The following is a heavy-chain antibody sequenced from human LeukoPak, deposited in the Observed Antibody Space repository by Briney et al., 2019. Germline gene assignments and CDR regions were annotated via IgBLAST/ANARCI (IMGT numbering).Heavy chain of an antibody. Sequence: SETLSLTCTVSGGSISSYYWSWIRQPPGKGLEWIGYIYYSGSINYNPSLKSRITISVDTSKNQFSLRLSSVTAADTAVYYCARLRGNYFPDYWGQGTLVTVSS. CDR1: GGSISSYY. CDR2: IYYSGSI. D-gene: IGHD2/OR15-2a*01. J-gene: IGHJ4*02. V-gene: IGHV4-59*01. CDR3: ARLRGNYFPDY.